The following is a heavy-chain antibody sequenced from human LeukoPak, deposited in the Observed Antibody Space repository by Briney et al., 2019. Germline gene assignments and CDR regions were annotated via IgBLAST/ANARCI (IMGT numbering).Heavy chain of an antibody. CDR2: IIPIFGTA. V-gene: IGHV1-69*05. D-gene: IGHD7-27*01. CDR3: AREGPGAATDAFDI. J-gene: IGHJ3*02. CDR1: GGTFSSYA. Sequence: SVKVSCKASGGTFSSYAISWVRQAPGQGLEWMGGIIPIFGTANYAQKFQGRVTITTDESTSTAYMELSSLRSEDTAVYYCAREGPGAATDAFDIWGQGTMVTVSS.